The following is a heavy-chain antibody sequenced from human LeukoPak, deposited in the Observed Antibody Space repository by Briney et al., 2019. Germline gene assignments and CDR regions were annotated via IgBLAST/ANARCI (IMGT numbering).Heavy chain of an antibody. D-gene: IGHD1-7*01. CDR3: ARDQTGTTAPGYYYYYMDV. CDR1: GFTVSSNY. Sequence: PGGSLRLSCAASGFTVSSNYMSWVRQAPGKGLEWVSVIYSGGSTYYADSVKGRFTISRDNSENTLYLQMNSLRAEDTAVYYCARDQTGTTAPGYYYYYMDVWGKGTTVTVSS. J-gene: IGHJ6*03. CDR2: IYSGGST. V-gene: IGHV3-53*01.